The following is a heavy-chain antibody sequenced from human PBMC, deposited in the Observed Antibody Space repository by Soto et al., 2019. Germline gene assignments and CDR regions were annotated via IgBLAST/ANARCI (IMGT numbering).Heavy chain of an antibody. J-gene: IGHJ4*02. Sequence: QVQLVDSGGGVVQPGTSLTLSCAASGFSFTSHGMHWVRQAPGEGLEWVAVIGIDGGAKIYADSVRGRFTLSRDNTRNMLYMQMDSLRPEDTAIYYCAREHSYDNGLFDYWGRGTLVTVSS. D-gene: IGHD3-10*01. CDR3: AREHSYDNGLFDY. CDR1: GFSFTSHG. V-gene: IGHV3-30*03. CDR2: IGIDGGAK.